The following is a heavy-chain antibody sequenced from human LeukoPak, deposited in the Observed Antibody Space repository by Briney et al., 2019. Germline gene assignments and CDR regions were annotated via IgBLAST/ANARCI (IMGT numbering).Heavy chain of an antibody. CDR3: ARRPPGSGSYPDY. CDR2: INHSGST. D-gene: IGHD3-10*01. V-gene: IGHV4-34*01. Sequence: GSLRLSCAASGFTFSTYTMSWIRQPPGKGLEWIGEINHSGSTNYNPSLKSRVTISVDTSKNQFSLKLSSVTAADTAVYYCARRPPGSGSYPDYWGQGTLVTVSS. J-gene: IGHJ4*02. CDR1: GFTFSTYT.